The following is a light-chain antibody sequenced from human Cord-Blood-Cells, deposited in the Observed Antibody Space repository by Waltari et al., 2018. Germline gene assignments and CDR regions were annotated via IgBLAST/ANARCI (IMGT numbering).Light chain of an antibody. CDR1: SSDAGGYNY. CDR3: SSYTSSSTLWV. CDR2: DVS. V-gene: IGLV2-14*03. J-gene: IGLJ3*02. Sequence: QSALTQPASVSGSPGQSVTSSCTGTSSDAGGYNYVSWYQQHPGKAPKLMIYDVSNRPSGVPNRFSGSKSGNTASLTISGLQAEDEADYYCSSYTSSSTLWVFGGGTKLTVL.